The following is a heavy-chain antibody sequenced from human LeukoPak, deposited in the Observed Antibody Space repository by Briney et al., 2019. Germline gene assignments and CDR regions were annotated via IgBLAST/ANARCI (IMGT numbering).Heavy chain of an antibody. D-gene: IGHD2-21*02. CDR3: ARDGVVTDY. CDR1: GFPFSDYY. CDR2: ISSSSSYT. V-gene: IGHV3-11*06. J-gene: IGHJ4*02. Sequence: GGSLRLSCAASGFPFSDYYMSWIRQAPGKGLEWVSYISSSSSYTNYADSVKGRFTISRDNAKNSLYLQMNSLRAEDTAVYYCARDGVVTDYWGQGTLVTVSS.